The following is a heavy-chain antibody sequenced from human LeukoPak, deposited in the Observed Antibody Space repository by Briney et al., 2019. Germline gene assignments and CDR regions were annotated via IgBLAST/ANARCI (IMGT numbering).Heavy chain of an antibody. V-gene: IGHV3-23*01. J-gene: IGHJ4*02. D-gene: IGHD3-22*01. Sequence: GGSLRLSCAASGFTFSSYGMHWVRQAPGKGLEWVSAISGSGGSTYYADSVKGRFTISRDNSKNTLYLQMNSLRAEDTAVYYCAKEPKSYYYDSSGSGGYWGQGTLVTVSS. CDR3: AKEPKSYYYDSSGSGGY. CDR1: GFTFSSYG. CDR2: ISGSGGST.